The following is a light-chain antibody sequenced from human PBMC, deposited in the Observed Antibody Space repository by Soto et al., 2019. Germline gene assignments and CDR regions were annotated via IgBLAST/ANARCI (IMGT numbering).Light chain of an antibody. CDR2: DAS. J-gene: IGKJ5*01. V-gene: IGKV1-33*01. Sequence: DIQMTQSPSTLSASVGDRVTITCQASQDVSNYLNWYQQKLGKAPKLLIYDASNLETGVPSRFSGSGSGTYFSFTISSLQPEDFATYYCQQYSNRITFGQGTRRDIK. CDR1: QDVSNY. CDR3: QQYSNRIT.